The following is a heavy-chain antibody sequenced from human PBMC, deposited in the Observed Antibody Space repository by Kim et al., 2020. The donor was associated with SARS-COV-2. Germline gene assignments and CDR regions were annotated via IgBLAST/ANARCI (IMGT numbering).Heavy chain of an antibody. V-gene: IGHV4-39*01. CDR2: T. CDR3: ASAGREYYFDY. Sequence: TSYDPSLKSRVTISVDTSKNQFSLKLSSVTAADTAVYYCASAGREYYFDYWGQGTLVTVSS. J-gene: IGHJ4*02. D-gene: IGHD6-19*01.